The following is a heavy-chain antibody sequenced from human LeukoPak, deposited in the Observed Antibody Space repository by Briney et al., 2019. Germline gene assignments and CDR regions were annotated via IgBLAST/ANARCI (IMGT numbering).Heavy chain of an antibody. V-gene: IGHV6-1*01. Sequence: SQTLSLTCAISGDSVSSNSSWNWIRQSPSRGLEWLGRTYYRSTWYNDYAVSVRGRITVNPDTSKNQFSLHLNSVTPEDTAVYYCARRLTQYDCFDPWGQGILVTVSS. CDR3: ARRLTQYDCFDP. D-gene: IGHD2-2*01. J-gene: IGHJ5*02. CDR2: TYYRSTWYN. CDR1: GDSVSSNSS.